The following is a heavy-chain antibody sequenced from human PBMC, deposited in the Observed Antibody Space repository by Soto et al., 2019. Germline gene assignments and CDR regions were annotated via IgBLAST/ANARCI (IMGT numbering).Heavy chain of an antibody. J-gene: IGHJ3*02. CDR1: GGSIGSGGYY. V-gene: IGHV4-39*07. CDR3: ARGYDSSGYYYFQWRPNDAFDI. D-gene: IGHD3-22*01. Sequence: SETLSLTCTVSGGSIGSGGYYWGWIRQPPGKGLEWIGSIYYSGSTYYNPSLKSRVTISVDTSKNQFSLKLSSVTAADTAVYYCARGYDSSGYYYFQWRPNDAFDIWGQGTMVTVSS. CDR2: IYYSGST.